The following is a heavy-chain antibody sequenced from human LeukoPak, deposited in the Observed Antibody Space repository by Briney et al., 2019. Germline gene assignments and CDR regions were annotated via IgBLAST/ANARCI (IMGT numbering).Heavy chain of an antibody. CDR3: ARRWTTMVRGVITDAFDI. CDR1: GYTFTGYY. D-gene: IGHD3-10*01. Sequence: ASVKVSCKASGYTFTGYYMHWVRQAPGQGLEWMGWINPNSGGTNYAQKFQGRVTMTRDTSISTAYMELSRLRSDDTAVYYCARRWTTMVRGVITDAFDIWGQGTMVTVSS. CDR2: INPNSGGT. V-gene: IGHV1-2*02. J-gene: IGHJ3*02.